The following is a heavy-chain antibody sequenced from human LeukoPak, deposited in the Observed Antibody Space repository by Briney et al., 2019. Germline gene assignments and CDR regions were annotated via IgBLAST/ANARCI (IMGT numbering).Heavy chain of an antibody. CDR2: ISAYNGNT. Sequence: GASVKVSCKASGYTFTSYGISWVRQAPGQGLEWMGWISAYNGNTNYAQKLQGRVTMTTDTSTSTAYMELRSLRSDDTAVYYCARDPRYSNSSSDYYYYYMDVWGKGTTVTVSS. V-gene: IGHV1-18*01. CDR3: ARDPRYSNSSSDYYYYYMDV. CDR1: GYTFTSYG. J-gene: IGHJ6*03. D-gene: IGHD6-13*01.